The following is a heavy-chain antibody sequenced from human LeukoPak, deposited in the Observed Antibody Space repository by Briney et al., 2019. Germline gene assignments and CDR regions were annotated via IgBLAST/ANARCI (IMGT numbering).Heavy chain of an antibody. D-gene: IGHD5-18*01. Sequence: PGGSLRLSCAASGFTVSTNYMSWVRRAPGKGLEWVSVIYSGGITYYADSVKGRFTISRHDSKNTVYLQMNSLTAEDTALYYCARVAPGYTYAYGAPYYFDNWGQGTLVTVSS. CDR2: IYSGGIT. J-gene: IGHJ4*02. CDR3: ARVAPGYTYAYGAPYYFDN. CDR1: GFTVSTNY. V-gene: IGHV3-53*04.